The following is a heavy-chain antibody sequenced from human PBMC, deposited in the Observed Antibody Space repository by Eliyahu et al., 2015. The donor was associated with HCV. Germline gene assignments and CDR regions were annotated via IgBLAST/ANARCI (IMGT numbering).Heavy chain of an antibody. CDR3: ARVQXTTTVFLGXFDN. J-gene: IGHJ4*02. Sequence: SWVRLAPGXGFEWMGGIIXMFGTANYGQKFEGRVTFSADESTSTAYMELSRLNSDDTXVYYCARVQXTTTVFLGXFDNWGQGTVXTVSS. V-gene: IGHV1-69*01. CDR2: IIXMFGTA. D-gene: IGHD4-11*01.